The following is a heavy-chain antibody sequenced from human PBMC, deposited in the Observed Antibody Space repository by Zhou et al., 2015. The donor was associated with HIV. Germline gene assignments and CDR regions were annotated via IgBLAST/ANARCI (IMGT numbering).Heavy chain of an antibody. CDR2: IIPIFGTA. V-gene: IGHV1-69*01. J-gene: IGHJ4*03. Sequence: QVQLVQSGAEVKKPGSSVKVSCKASGGTFSSYAISWVRQGPWTRALSGWEGIIPIFGTANYAQKFQGRVTITADESTSTAYMELSSLRSEDTAVYYCAKSPFMTTVTIGYFDYWGRGNPSVTVSS. CDR1: GGTFSSYA. CDR3: AKSPFMTTVTIGYFDY. D-gene: IGHD4-17*01.